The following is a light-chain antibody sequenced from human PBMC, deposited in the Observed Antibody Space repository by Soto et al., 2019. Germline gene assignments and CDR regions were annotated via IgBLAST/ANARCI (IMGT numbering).Light chain of an antibody. CDR3: QQYYDPPVP. Sequence: DIVMTQSPDSLAVSLGERATINCKSSQSLLFISNQKNYLAWYQQKPGQPPKLLIYWASTRESGVPDRFIGSGSGTDFTLTISSLQAEDVAVYYCQQYYDPPVPFGQGTRLEIK. V-gene: IGKV4-1*01. CDR2: WAS. J-gene: IGKJ5*01. CDR1: QSLLFISNQKNY.